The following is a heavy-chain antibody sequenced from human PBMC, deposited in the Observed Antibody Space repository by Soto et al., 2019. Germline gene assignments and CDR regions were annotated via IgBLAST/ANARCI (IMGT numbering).Heavy chain of an antibody. Sequence: SETLSLTCAVYGGSFSGYYWSLIRQPPGKGLEWIGEINHSGSTNYNPSLKSRVTISVDTSKNQFSLKLSSATAADTAVYYCARYSSGWYYALDVWGQGTTVTVSS. V-gene: IGHV4-34*01. CDR2: INHSGST. CDR1: GGSFSGYY. CDR3: ARYSSGWYYALDV. D-gene: IGHD6-19*01. J-gene: IGHJ6*02.